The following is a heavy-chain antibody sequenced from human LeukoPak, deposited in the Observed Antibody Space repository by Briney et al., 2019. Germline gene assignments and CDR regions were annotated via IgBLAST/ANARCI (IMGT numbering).Heavy chain of an antibody. CDR1: GFTFSSYA. D-gene: IGHD1-1*01. Sequence: KAAGSLRLSCAASGFTFSSYAMSWVRQAPGKGLEWVGRIKSKTDGGTIDYAAPVKGRFTISRDDSKNTLYLQMNSLKTEDTAIYYCSTDNWNSGQGTLVTVSS. CDR2: IKSKTDGGTI. V-gene: IGHV3-15*01. CDR3: STDNWN. J-gene: IGHJ4*02.